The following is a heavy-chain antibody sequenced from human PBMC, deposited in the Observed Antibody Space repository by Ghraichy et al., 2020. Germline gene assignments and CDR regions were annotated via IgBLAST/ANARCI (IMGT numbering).Heavy chain of an antibody. CDR1: GGSISSGGYY. CDR2: IHHSGST. Sequence: SQTLSLTCTVSGGSISSGGYYWSWIRQHPGKGLEWIGYIHHSGSTHYNPSLKSRVTISLDTSNNHFSLKLSSVTAADTAVYYCARSITIFGVVTPDYWGQGTLVTVSS. V-gene: IGHV4-31*03. J-gene: IGHJ4*02. CDR3: ARSITIFGVVTPDY. D-gene: IGHD3-3*01.